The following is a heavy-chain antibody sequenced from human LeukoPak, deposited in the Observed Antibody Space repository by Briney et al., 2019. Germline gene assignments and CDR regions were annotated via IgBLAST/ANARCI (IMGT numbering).Heavy chain of an antibody. J-gene: IGHJ4*02. V-gene: IGHV5-51*01. CDR3: ARGPTDGAFDF. D-gene: IGHD3-10*01. CDR2: MYPGDSDT. CDR1: GYNFRTYW. Sequence: GESLKISCKASGYNFRTYWIGWVSQMPGRGLEWLAIMYPGDSDTTYSPSFQGRVTISVDKSISTAYLQWNGLGASDTATYYCARGPTDGAFDFCGQGTLVVVSS.